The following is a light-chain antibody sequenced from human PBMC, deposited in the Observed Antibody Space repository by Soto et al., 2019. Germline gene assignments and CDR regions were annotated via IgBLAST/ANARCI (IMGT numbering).Light chain of an antibody. V-gene: IGKV3-11*01. CDR3: QQRSNWRT. J-gene: IGKJ5*01. CDR1: QSISVN. Sequence: EIVLTQSPGTLCVSPGDRVTLSCRASQSISVNLAWYQHKPGQAPRLLIHGASTRATGVPARISGSGSGTGFTLTISSLEPEDFAVYYCQQRSNWRTFGQGTRLEIK. CDR2: GAS.